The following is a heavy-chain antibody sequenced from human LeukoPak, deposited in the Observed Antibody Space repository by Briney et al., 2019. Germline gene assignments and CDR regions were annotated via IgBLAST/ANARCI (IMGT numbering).Heavy chain of an antibody. D-gene: IGHD6-19*01. J-gene: IGHJ6*02. V-gene: IGHV3-33*01. Sequence: GGSLRLSCAVSGFTFSSYGMHWVRQAPGKGLEWVAVIWYGGSNKYYADSVKGRFTISRDNSKNTLYLQMNSLRAEDTAVYYCARVKERAGSYYYGMDVWGQGTTVTVSS. CDR1: GFTFSSYG. CDR3: ARVKERAGSYYYGMDV. CDR2: IWYGGSNK.